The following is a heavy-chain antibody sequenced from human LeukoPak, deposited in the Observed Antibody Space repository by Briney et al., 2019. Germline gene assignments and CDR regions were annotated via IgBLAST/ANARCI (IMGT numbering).Heavy chain of an antibody. CDR3: ARECSTSCYDENWFDP. Sequence: SETLSLTCTVSGGSISSGGYYWSWIRQHPGKGLEWIGYIYYSGSTYYNPSLKSRVTISVDTSKNQFSLKLSSVTAADTAVYYCARECSTSCYDENWFDPWGQVTLVTVSS. D-gene: IGHD2-2*01. CDR1: GGSISSGGYY. V-gene: IGHV4-31*03. CDR2: IYYSGST. J-gene: IGHJ5*02.